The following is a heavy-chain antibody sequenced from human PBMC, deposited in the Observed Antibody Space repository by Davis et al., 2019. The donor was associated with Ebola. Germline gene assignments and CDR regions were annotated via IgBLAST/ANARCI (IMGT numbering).Heavy chain of an antibody. CDR1: GGTFSSYA. V-gene: IGHV1-69*06. Sequence: AASVKVSCKASGGTFSSYAISWVRQAPGQGLEWMGGIIPIFGTANYAQKFQGRVTITADKSTSTAYMELSSLRSEDTAVYYCARDVRVVPAAIDYWGQGTLVTVSS. D-gene: IGHD2-2*01. J-gene: IGHJ4*02. CDR2: IIPIFGTA. CDR3: ARDVRVVPAAIDY.